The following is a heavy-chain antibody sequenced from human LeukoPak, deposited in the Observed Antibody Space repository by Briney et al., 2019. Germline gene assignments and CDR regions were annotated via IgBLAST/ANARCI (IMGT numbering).Heavy chain of an antibody. V-gene: IGHV3-30*18. CDR2: ISDDGSNK. J-gene: IGHJ5*02. Sequence: GGSLRLSCAASGFTFSSYEMNWVRQAPGKGLEWVALISDDGSNKYYADSVKGRFTISRDNSKNTLYLQMNGLRAEDTAVYYCAKDPRTTVTTGWFDPWGQGTLVTVSS. CDR1: GFTFSSYE. D-gene: IGHD4-17*01. CDR3: AKDPRTTVTTGWFDP.